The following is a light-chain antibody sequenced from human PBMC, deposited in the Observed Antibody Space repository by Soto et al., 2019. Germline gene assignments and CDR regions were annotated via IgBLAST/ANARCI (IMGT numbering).Light chain of an antibody. V-gene: IGKV3-20*01. J-gene: IGKJ1*01. CDR1: QSVSSSY. CDR2: GAS. CDR3: QQYGSSPTWT. Sequence: EIVLTQSPGTLSLSPGERATLSCRASQSVSSSYLAWYQQKPGQAPRLLIYGASGRATGIPDRFSGSGSGTDFTLTICRLEPEDFAVYYCQQYGSSPTWTFGQGTKVEIK.